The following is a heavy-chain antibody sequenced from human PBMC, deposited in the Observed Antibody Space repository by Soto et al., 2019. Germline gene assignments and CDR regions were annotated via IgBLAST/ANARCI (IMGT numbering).Heavy chain of an antibody. Sequence: PGGSLRLSCAASGFTFSSYGMHWVRQAPGKGLEWVAVISYDGSNKYYADSVKGRFTISRDNSKNTLYLQMNSLRAEDTAVYYCAKDYLDSGSYSRYSRYFDYWGQGTLVTVSS. V-gene: IGHV3-30*18. CDR2: ISYDGSNK. CDR1: GFTFSSYG. CDR3: AKDYLDSGSYSRYSRYFDY. J-gene: IGHJ4*02. D-gene: IGHD1-26*01.